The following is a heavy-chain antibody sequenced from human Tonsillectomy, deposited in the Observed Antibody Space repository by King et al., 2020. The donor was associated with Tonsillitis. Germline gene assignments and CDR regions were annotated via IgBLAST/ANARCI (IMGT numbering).Heavy chain of an antibody. V-gene: IGHV3-30*04. J-gene: IGHJ4*02. CDR2: ISYDGSNK. D-gene: IGHD3-22*01. CDR3: ARDFGYDSSGYLGGAHY. Sequence: VQLVESGGGVVQPGRSLRLSCAASGFTFSSYAMHWVRQAPGKGLEWVAVISYDGSNKYYADSVKGRFTISRDNSKNTLYLQMNSLRAEDTAVYYCARDFGYDSSGYLGGAHYWGQGTLVTVSS. CDR1: GFTFSSYA.